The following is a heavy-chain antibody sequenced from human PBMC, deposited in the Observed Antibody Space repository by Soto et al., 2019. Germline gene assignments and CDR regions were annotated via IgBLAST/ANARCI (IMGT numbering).Heavy chain of an antibody. V-gene: IGHV4-34*01. J-gene: IGHJ6*03. CDR1: GGSLSGYY. D-gene: IGHD5-18*01. Sequence: QVQLQQWGAGLLKPSETLSLTCAVYGGSLSGYYWSWIRQPPGKGLEWIGEINHSGSTNYNPSLKSRVTISVDTSKNQFSLKLSSVTAADTAVYYCAAPRGAARGYYYYYMDVWGKGTTVTVSS. CDR2: INHSGST. CDR3: AAPRGAARGYYYYYMDV.